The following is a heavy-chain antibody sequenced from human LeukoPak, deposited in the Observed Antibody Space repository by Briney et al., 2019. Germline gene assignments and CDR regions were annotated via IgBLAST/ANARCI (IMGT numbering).Heavy chain of an antibody. CDR2: IYYSGST. Sequence: SETLSLTCTVCRGFISSYYWSWIRQPPGKGVEWIGYIYYSGSTNYNPSLKSRVTISVDTSKNQFSLKLSSVTAADTAVYYCARHGPDYGDSYYYYGMDVWGQGTTVTVSS. CDR1: RGFISSYY. V-gene: IGHV4-59*08. D-gene: IGHD4-17*01. CDR3: ARHGPDYGDSYYYYGMDV. J-gene: IGHJ6*02.